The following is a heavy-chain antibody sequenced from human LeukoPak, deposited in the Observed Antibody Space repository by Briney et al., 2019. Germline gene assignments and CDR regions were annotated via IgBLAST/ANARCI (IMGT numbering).Heavy chain of an antibody. J-gene: IGHJ5*01. V-gene: IGHV4-38-2*01. CDR3: XXXXXXXYXXXXYYSDS. D-gene: IGHD3-10*01. Sequence: SETLSLTCAVSGYSINSGYYWGWIRQPPGKGLEWIGSIYHRGTTYYNPSLKRRVSISVDTSKNQFSLKLSSVTAADPALHFXXXXXXXXYXXXXYYSDSXXQXTLVTVSS. CDR2: IYHRGTT. CDR1: GYSINSGYY.